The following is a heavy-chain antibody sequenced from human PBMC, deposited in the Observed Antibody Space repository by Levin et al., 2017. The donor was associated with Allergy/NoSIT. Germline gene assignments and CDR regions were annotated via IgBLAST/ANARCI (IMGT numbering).Heavy chain of an antibody. D-gene: IGHD3-3*01. CDR2: INPSGGST. CDR1: GYTFTSYH. CDR3: VRRSSLEWFIDY. V-gene: IGHV1-46*01. J-gene: IGHJ4*02. Sequence: ASVKVSCKASGYTFTSYHMHWVRQAPGQGLEWMGIINPSGGSTSYAQKFQGRVTMTRDTSTSTVYMEVSSLRSEDTAVYYCVRRSSLEWFIDYWGQGTLVTVSS.